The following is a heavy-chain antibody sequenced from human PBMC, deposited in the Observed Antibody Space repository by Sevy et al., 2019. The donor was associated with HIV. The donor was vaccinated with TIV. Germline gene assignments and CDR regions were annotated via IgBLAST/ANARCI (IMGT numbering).Heavy chain of an antibody. CDR3: ARHTFSSSPLQGAFDI. Sequence: SETLSLTCAVYGGSFSGYYWSWIRQPPGKGLEWIGEINHSGSTNYNPSLKSRVTISVDTSKNQFSLKLSSVTAADTAVYYCARHTFSSSPLQGAFDIWGQGTMVTVSS. V-gene: IGHV4-34*01. CDR1: GGSFSGYY. D-gene: IGHD6-13*01. CDR2: INHSGST. J-gene: IGHJ3*02.